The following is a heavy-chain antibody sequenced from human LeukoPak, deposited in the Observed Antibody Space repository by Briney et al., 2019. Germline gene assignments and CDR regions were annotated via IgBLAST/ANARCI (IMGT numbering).Heavy chain of an antibody. CDR2: ISSSSSYI. CDR1: GFTFSSYS. J-gene: IGHJ5*02. D-gene: IGHD4-17*01. Sequence: GGSLGLSCAASGFTFSSYSMNWVRQAPGKGLEWVSSISSSSSYIYYADSVKGRFTISRDNSKNTLYLQMNSLRAEDTAVYYCARDRLAGDYVGGRFGFDPWGQGTLVTVSS. CDR3: ARDRLAGDYVGGRFGFDP. V-gene: IGHV3-21*01.